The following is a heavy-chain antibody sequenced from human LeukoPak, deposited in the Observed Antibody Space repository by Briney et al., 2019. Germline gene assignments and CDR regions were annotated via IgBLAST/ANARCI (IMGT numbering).Heavy chain of an antibody. CDR2: IYYSGST. CDR1: GGSISSGDYY. V-gene: IGHV4-30-4*01. Sequence: SQTLSLTCTVSGGSISSGDYYWSWIRQPPGKGLEWIGYIYYSGSTYYNPSLKSRVTISVDTSKNQFSLKLSSVTAADTAVYYCASRDISDYGGNDYWGQETLVTVSS. J-gene: IGHJ4*02. D-gene: IGHD4-23*01. CDR3: ASRDISDYGGNDY.